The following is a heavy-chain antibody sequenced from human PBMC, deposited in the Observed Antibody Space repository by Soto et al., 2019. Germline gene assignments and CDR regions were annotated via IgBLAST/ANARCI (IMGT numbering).Heavy chain of an antibody. CDR1: GFTFSSYW. V-gene: IGHV3-74*01. Sequence: GGSLRLSCAASGFTFSSYWMNWVRQAPGKGLVWVSRINSDGSSTSYADSVKGRFTISRDNAKNTLYLQMNSLRAEDTAVYYCARDTEPERIESSSWNPGIDYWGQGTLVTVAS. D-gene: IGHD6-13*01. J-gene: IGHJ4*02. CDR3: ARDTEPERIESSSWNPGIDY. CDR2: INSDGSST.